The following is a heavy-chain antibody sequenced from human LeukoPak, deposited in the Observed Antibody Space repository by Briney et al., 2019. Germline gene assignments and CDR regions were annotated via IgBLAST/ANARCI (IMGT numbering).Heavy chain of an antibody. V-gene: IGHV3-73*01. D-gene: IGHD6-13*01. CDR3: TSLSGIAAAEKDDAFDI. Sequence: PGGSLRLSCAASGFTFSGSAIHWVRQVSGKGLEWVGRIRSKANSYATAYAASVKGRFTISRDDSKNTAYLQMNSLKTEDTAVYYCTSLSGIAAAEKDDAFDIWGQGTMVTISS. CDR1: GFTFSGSA. J-gene: IGHJ3*02. CDR2: IRSKANSYAT.